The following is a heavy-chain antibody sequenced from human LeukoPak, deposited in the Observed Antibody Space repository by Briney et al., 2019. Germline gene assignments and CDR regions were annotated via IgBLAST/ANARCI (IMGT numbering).Heavy chain of an antibody. J-gene: IGHJ4*02. CDR3: TRVEPTKSDDC. Sequence: PGGSLRLSCAASGFTFSNYGMHWVRQAPGKRLEWVAFIRYDGSNRYYVDSVKGRFTISRDNVESSLYLEMNSLTDDDTALYYCTRVEPTKSDDCWGQGTLVTVSS. D-gene: IGHD1-14*01. CDR1: GFTFSNYG. CDR2: IRYDGSNR. V-gene: IGHV3-30*02.